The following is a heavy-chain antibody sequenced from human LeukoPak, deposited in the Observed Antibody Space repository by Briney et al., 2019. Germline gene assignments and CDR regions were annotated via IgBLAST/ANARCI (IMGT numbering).Heavy chain of an antibody. Sequence: NPSETLSLTCTVPGGSISSYYWSWIRQTPGKGLEWLGYIYYSGSTNYNPSLKSRVTISVDASKNQFSLKLSSVTAADTAVYYCARGVVIAPQTFDYWGQGTLVTVSS. D-gene: IGHD2-21*01. CDR2: IYYSGST. V-gene: IGHV4-59*01. CDR1: GGSISSYY. CDR3: ARGVVIAPQTFDY. J-gene: IGHJ4*02.